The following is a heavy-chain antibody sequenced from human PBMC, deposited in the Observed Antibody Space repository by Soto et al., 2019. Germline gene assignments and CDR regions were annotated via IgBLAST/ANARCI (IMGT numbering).Heavy chain of an antibody. CDR2: IKPDGSES. J-gene: IGHJ4*02. CDR1: GFTFSRHY. D-gene: IGHD2-15*01. Sequence: EVQLAESGGGLVQPGGSLRLSCVASGFTFSRHYMTWVRQAPGKGLESVAKIKPDGSESYYVDSVRGRFTFSRDNAINSLSLQMNSLRDEDTAVYYCAIEEWWRVEFWGQGTLVTVSS. V-gene: IGHV3-7*01. CDR3: AIEEWWRVEF.